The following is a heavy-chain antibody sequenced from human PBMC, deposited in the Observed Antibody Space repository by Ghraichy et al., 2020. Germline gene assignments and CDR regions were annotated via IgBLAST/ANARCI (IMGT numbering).Heavy chain of an antibody. J-gene: IGHJ6*02. D-gene: IGHD3-9*01. CDR1: GGSMSSGTYY. CDR2: IYTTGST. V-gene: IGHV4-61*02. Sequence: TLSLTCTVSGGSMSSGTYYWSWIRQPAGKGLEWIGRIYTTGSTNYNPSLKSRVTISVDTSKNQFSLKLTSGTAADTAVYYCARFEPLYGMDVWGQGTTVIVSS. CDR3: ARFEPLYGMDV.